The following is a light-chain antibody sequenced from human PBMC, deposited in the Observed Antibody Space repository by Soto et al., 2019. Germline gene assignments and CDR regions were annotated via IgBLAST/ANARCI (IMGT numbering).Light chain of an antibody. J-gene: IGLJ2*01. V-gene: IGLV2-14*01. Sequence: QSVLTQPASVSGSPGQSITIPCTGTSNDVGGYNYVSWYQQHPGKAPKLMIYDVSNRPSGVSNRFSGSKSGNTASLTISGLQAEDEADYYCSSYTSSSTLVFGGGTQLTVL. CDR1: SNDVGGYNY. CDR2: DVS. CDR3: SSYTSSSTLV.